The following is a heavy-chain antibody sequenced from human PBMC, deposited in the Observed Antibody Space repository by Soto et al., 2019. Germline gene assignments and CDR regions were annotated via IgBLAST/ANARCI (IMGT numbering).Heavy chain of an antibody. CDR3: ARDSRYCSSTSCYSDAFDI. J-gene: IGHJ3*02. D-gene: IGHD2-2*02. Sequence: PSETLSLTCTVSGGSISSYYWSWIRQPPGKGLEWIGYIYYSGSTNYNPSLKSRVTISVDTSKNQFSLKLSSVTAADTAVYYCARDSRYCSSTSCYSDAFDIWGQRTMVTVSS. CDR2: IYYSGST. CDR1: GGSISSYY. V-gene: IGHV4-59*01.